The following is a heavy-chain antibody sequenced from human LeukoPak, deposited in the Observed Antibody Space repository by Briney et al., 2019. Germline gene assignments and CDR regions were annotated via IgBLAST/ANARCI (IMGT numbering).Heavy chain of an antibody. D-gene: IGHD3-3*01. CDR1: GFTFSSYA. V-gene: IGHV3-30-3*01. Sequence: PGGSLRLSCAASGFTFSSYAMHWVRQAPGRGLEWVAVISYDGSNKYYADSVKGRFTISRDNSKNTLYLQMNSLRAEDTAVYYCARGALRFLEWLLCLDYWGQGTLVTVSS. CDR2: ISYDGSNK. CDR3: ARGALRFLEWLLCLDY. J-gene: IGHJ4*02.